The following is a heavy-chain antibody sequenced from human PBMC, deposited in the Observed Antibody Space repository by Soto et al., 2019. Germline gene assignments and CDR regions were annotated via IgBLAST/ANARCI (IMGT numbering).Heavy chain of an antibody. D-gene: IGHD3-22*01. Sequence: PGGSLRLSCAASGFTFSSYSMNWVRQAPGKGLEWVSYISSSSSTIYYADSVKGRFTISRDNAKNSLYLQMNSLRDEDTAGYYCAREVRDYYDSSGYRYWGQGTLVTVSS. CDR3: AREVRDYYDSSGYRY. CDR1: GFTFSSYS. J-gene: IGHJ4*02. V-gene: IGHV3-48*02. CDR2: ISSSSSTI.